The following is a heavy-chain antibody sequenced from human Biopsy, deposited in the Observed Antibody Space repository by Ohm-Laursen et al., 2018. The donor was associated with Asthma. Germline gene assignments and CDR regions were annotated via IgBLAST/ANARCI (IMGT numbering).Heavy chain of an antibody. D-gene: IGHD3-22*01. CDR3: VRHQYSSSWSTFDY. Sequence: TLSLTCTVSGGSITSSSYYWGWIRQPPGKGMEWIGSMYHSGSPYYHPSLKSRATISVDTSKNQLSLKMSSVTAADTAVYFCVRHQYSSSWSTFDYWGRGALVTVSS. CDR2: MYHSGSP. V-gene: IGHV4-39*01. J-gene: IGHJ4*02. CDR1: GGSITSSSYY.